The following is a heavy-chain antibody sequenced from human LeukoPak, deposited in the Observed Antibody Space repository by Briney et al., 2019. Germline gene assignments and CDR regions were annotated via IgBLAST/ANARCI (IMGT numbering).Heavy chain of an antibody. CDR3: ARDFPYYGSGSYSSDYYYGMDV. CDR1: GFTFSSYW. J-gene: IGHJ6*02. CDR2: IKQDGSEK. D-gene: IGHD3-10*01. V-gene: IGHV3-7*04. Sequence: TGGSLRLSCAASGFTFSSYWMSWVRQAPGKGLEWVANIKQDGSEKYYVDSVEGRFTISRDNAKNSLYLQMNSLRAEDTAVYYCARDFPYYGSGSYSSDYYYGMDVWGQGTTVTVSS.